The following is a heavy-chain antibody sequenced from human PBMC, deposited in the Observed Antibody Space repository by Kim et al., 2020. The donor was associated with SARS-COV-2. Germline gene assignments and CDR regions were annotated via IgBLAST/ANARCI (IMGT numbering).Heavy chain of an antibody. CDR1: GYTFTRYA. V-gene: IGHV7-4-1*02. D-gene: IGHD3-9*01. J-gene: IGHJ4*02. Sequence: ASVKVSCKASGYTFTRYAMNWVRQAPGQGLEWMGWINTRTGNPTYAQGFTGRFVFSLDTSVSTAYLQISSLKAEDTAVYFCVRDLTISEDYWGQGTLVTVSS. CDR3: VRDLTISEDY. CDR2: INTRTGNP.